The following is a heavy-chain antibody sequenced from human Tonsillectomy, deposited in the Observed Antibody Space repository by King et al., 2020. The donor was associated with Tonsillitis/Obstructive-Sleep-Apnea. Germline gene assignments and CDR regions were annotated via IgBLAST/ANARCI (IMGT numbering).Heavy chain of an antibody. CDR3: ARDSSGYYYLDY. D-gene: IGHD3-22*01. CDR2: IYYSGST. Sequence: VQLQESGPGLVKPSQTLSLTCTVSGGSISSGGYYWSWIRQHPGKGLEWIGYIYYSGSTYYNPSLKSRVTISVDTSKNQFSLKLSSVTAADTAVYYCARDSSGYYYLDYWGQGNLVTVSS. V-gene: IGHV4-31*03. CDR1: GGSISSGGYY. J-gene: IGHJ4*02.